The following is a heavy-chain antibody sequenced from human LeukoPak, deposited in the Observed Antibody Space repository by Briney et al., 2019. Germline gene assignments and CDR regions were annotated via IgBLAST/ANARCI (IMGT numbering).Heavy chain of an antibody. CDR3: AKCPSGVLRYFAPIDY. D-gene: IGHD3-9*01. Sequence: GRSLRLSCAASKFTFSNYGMHWVRQAPGKGLEWVAVISSDGSNKYYADSVKGRFTISRDNSKNTLYLQMNSLRAEDTAVYYCAKCPSGVLRYFAPIDYWGQGTLVTFSS. CDR2: ISSDGSNK. J-gene: IGHJ4*02. V-gene: IGHV3-30*18. CDR1: KFTFSNYG.